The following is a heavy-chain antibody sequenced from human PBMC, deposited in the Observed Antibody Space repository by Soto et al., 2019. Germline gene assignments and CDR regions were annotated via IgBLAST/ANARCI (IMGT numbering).Heavy chain of an antibody. CDR1: GYSFTTNW. CDR3: ASPHSHGDNYGMDV. D-gene: IGHD4-17*01. Sequence: PGESLKISCKGSGYSFTTNWISWVRQMPGKGLEWMGTIDPSDSYTNYSPSFQGHVTISADKSINTAYLQWSSLKASDTAMYYCASPHSHGDNYGMDVWGQGTTVTV. J-gene: IGHJ6*02. V-gene: IGHV5-10-1*01. CDR2: IDPSDSYT.